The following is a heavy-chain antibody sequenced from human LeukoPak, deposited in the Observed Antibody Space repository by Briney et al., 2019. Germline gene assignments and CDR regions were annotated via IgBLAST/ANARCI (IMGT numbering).Heavy chain of an antibody. CDR2: IHYSGTT. Sequence: SETLSLTCTVSGGSISSTSYYWGWIRQPPGKGLEWIGSIHYSGTTYYNPSLKSRVTISLDTSKNQFSLKLSSVTAADTAVYYCARGPYCSGGSCYYRALPDDYWGQGTLVTVSS. V-gene: IGHV4-39*01. CDR1: GGSISSTSYY. D-gene: IGHD2-15*01. CDR3: ARGPYCSGGSCYYRALPDDY. J-gene: IGHJ4*02.